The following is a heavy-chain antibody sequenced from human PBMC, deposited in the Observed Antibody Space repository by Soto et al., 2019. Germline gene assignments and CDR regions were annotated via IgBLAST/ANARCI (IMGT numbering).Heavy chain of an antibody. D-gene: IGHD6-6*01. J-gene: IGHJ5*02. CDR3: ARVLPEYSSPGWFDP. V-gene: IGHV3-11*06. CDR1: GFTFSDYY. CDR2: ISSSSYT. Sequence: GGSLRLSCAASGFTFSDYYMSWIRQAPGKGLEWVSYISSSSYTNYADSVKGRFTISRDNAKNSLYLQMNSLRAEDTAVYYCARVLPEYSSPGWFDPWGQGTLVTVSS.